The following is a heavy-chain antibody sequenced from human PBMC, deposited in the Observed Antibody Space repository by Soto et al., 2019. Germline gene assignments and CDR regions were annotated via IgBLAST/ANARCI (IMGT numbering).Heavy chain of an antibody. V-gene: IGHV3-21*01. Sequence: EVQLVESGGGLVKPGGSLRLSCAASGFTFSSYSMNWVRQAPGKGLEWVSSISSSSSYIYYADSVKGRFTISSDNAKNSLYLQMNSLRAEDTAVYYCARIWPYSTMIVEENDYWGQGTLVTVSS. J-gene: IGHJ4*02. D-gene: IGHD3-22*01. CDR1: GFTFSSYS. CDR2: ISSSSSYI. CDR3: ARIWPYSTMIVEENDY.